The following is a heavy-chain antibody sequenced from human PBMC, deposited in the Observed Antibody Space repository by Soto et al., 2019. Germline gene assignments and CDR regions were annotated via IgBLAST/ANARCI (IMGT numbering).Heavy chain of an antibody. D-gene: IGHD6-13*01. CDR2: INAGNGNT. CDR1: GYTFTSYA. V-gene: IGHV1-3*01. J-gene: IGHJ4*02. CDR3: ARVSSWYRSFDY. Sequence: VAAVKVSFKASGYTFTSYAMHWVRQAPGQRLEWMGWINAGNGNTKYSQKFQGRVTITRDTSASTAYMELSSLRSEDTAVYYCARVSSWYRSFDYWGQGTLVTV.